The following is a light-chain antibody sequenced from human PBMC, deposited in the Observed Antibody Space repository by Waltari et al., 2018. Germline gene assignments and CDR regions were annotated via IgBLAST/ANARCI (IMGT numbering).Light chain of an antibody. CDR1: ASDVGDFNS. CDR3: CSYAGIWV. CDR2: DVS. J-gene: IGLJ3*02. V-gene: IGLV2-11*01. Sequence: QSALTQPRSVSGSPGQSVTISCAGTASDVGDFNSFSWYQQHPGKAPKLVIFDVSKRPSGVPDRFSGSKSGTSASLTVSGLQAEDEADYYCCSYAGIWVFGGGTKLTVL.